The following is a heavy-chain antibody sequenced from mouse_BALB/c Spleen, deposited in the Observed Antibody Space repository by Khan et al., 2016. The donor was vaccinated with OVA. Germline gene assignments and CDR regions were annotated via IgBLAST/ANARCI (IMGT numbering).Heavy chain of an antibody. CDR1: GYTFTSYW. CDR3: ARGYFGNYEFAY. V-gene: IGHV1S132*01. J-gene: IGHJ3*01. CDR2: IFPGTGTT. D-gene: IGHD2-1*01. Sequence: VKLLESGAELVKPGASVRLSCKTSGYTFTSYWIQWVKQRPGQGLGWIGEIFPGTGTTYYNENFKGKATLTIDISSTTAYIQLSSLTSEDSAVYFCARGYFGNYEFAYWGQGTLVTVSA.